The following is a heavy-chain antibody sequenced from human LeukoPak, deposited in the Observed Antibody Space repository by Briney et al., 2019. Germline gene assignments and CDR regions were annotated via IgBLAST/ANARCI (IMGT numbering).Heavy chain of an antibody. CDR1: GFTFSSYG. Sequence: PGGSLRLSCAASGFTFSSYGMSWVRQAPGKGLEWVSFISTSSSYIYYADSVKGRFTISRDNARNSLYLQMNSLRAEDTAVYYCARDPGTTQTLHDAFDIWGQGTMVTVSS. D-gene: IGHD1-7*01. CDR3: ARDPGTTQTLHDAFDI. J-gene: IGHJ3*02. CDR2: ISTSSSYI. V-gene: IGHV3-21*01.